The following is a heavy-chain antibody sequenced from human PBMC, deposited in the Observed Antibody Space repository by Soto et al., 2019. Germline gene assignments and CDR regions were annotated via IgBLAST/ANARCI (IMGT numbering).Heavy chain of an antibody. CDR2: ISYDGSNK. CDR1: GFTFSSYG. D-gene: IGHD2-21*02. Sequence: QVQLVESGGGVVQPGRSLRLSCAASGFTFSSYGMHWVRQAPGKGLEWVAVISYDGSNKYYADSVKGRFTVSRDKSKNTRYLQVNSLRAEDTAVYYGAKDKVPVVVTAPFDYWGQGTLVTVSS. V-gene: IGHV3-30*18. J-gene: IGHJ4*02. CDR3: AKDKVPVVVTAPFDY.